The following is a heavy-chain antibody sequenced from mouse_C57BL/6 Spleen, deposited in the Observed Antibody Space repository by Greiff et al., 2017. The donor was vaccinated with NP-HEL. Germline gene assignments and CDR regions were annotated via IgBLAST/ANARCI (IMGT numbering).Heavy chain of an antibody. V-gene: IGHV5-4*01. CDR1: GFTFSSYA. D-gene: IGHD1-1*01. Sequence: EVQGVESGGGLVKPGGSLKLSCAASGFTFSSYAMSWVRQTPEKRLEWVATISDGGSYTYYPDNVKGRFTISRDNAKNNRYLQMSHLKSEDTAMYYCARAYYYGSSYGGAMDYWGQGTSVTVSS. CDR2: ISDGGSYT. J-gene: IGHJ4*01. CDR3: ARAYYYGSSYGGAMDY.